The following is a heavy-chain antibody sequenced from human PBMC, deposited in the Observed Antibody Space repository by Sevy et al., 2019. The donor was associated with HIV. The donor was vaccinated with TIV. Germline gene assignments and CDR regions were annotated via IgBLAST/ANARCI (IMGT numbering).Heavy chain of an antibody. CDR2: MNQHGTHI. CDR1: GFTFSDFW. J-gene: IGHJ5*02. D-gene: IGHD7-27*01. V-gene: IGHV3-7*01. CDR3: ARDPDWGALDR. Sequence: GGSLRLSCEVSGFTFSDFWMTWVRQSPGKGLEWVAYMNQHGTHINLLDSVRGRFTNSRDNAKNSLYLQMDSLRAEDTAIYYCARDPDWGALDRWGQGTLVTVSS.